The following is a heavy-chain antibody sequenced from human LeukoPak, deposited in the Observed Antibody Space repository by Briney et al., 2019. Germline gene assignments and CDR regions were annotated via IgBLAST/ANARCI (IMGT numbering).Heavy chain of an antibody. Sequence: SETLSLTCSVSGDSMNNSSHYWGWIRQPPGKGLEWIGSIYYSANTYYNPSLKSRVTISIDASKNHFSLKLTSVTAADTAIYYCARAFKGLAAAGSWGRGTLVTVSS. CDR1: GDSMNNSSHY. CDR3: ARAFKGLAAAGS. V-gene: IGHV4-39*07. CDR2: IYYSANT. J-gene: IGHJ4*02. D-gene: IGHD6-13*01.